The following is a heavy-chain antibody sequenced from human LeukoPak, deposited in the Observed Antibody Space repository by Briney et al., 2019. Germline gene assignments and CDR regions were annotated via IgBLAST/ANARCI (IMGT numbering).Heavy chain of an antibody. CDR2: INSDGSST. D-gene: IGHD5-24*01. Sequence: GGSLRLSCAASGFTFSSYWMHWVRQAPGKGLVWVSRINSDGSSTSYADAVKGRFTISRDNAKNTAYLQMNSLRAEDTAVYYCARVQGHPPDGLDIWGQGTMVTVSS. CDR3: ARVQGHPPDGLDI. CDR1: GFTFSSYW. J-gene: IGHJ3*02. V-gene: IGHV3-74*01.